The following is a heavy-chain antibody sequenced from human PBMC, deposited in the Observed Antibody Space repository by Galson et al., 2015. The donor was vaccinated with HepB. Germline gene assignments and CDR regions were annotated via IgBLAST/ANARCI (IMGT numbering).Heavy chain of an antibody. D-gene: IGHD3-10*01. CDR3: ARVRFVAARYWYFDL. J-gene: IGHJ2*01. Sequence: SLRLSCAASGFTFSRSTMNRVRQAPGKGLEWISYISTTGTTIYYADSVKGRFTISRDTSLYLQMNSLRDEDSAVYYCARVRFVAARYWYFDLWGRGTLVTVSS. CDR2: ISTTGTTI. CDR1: GFTFSRST. V-gene: IGHV3-48*02.